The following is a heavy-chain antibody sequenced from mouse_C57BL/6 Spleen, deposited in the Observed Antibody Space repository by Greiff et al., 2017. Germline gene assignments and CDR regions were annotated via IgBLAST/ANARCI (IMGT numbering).Heavy chain of an antibody. V-gene: IGHV1-54*01. CDR1: GYAFTNYL. CDR3: ARGDDGSWYFDV. CDR2: INPGSGGT. Sequence: QVQLQQSGAELVRPGTSVKVSCKASGYAFTNYLIEWVKQRPGQGLEWIGVINPGSGGTNYNEKFKGKATLTADKSSSTAYMQLSSLTSEDSAVYFCARGDDGSWYFDVWGTGTTVTVSS. J-gene: IGHJ1*03. D-gene: IGHD2-3*01.